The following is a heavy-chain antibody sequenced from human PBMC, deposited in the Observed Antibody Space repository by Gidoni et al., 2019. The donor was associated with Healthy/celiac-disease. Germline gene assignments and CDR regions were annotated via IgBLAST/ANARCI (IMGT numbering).Heavy chain of an antibody. CDR3: ARVVEMATSLDY. CDR1: GFTFSSYE. J-gene: IGHJ4*02. V-gene: IGHV3-48*03. CDR2: IGSSSSTI. D-gene: IGHD5-12*01. Sequence: EVQLVESGGGLVQPGGSLRLSGAASGFTFSSYEMNWVSQAPGKGLVWCSYIGSSSSTIYYADSVKGRFTISRDNAKNSLYLQMNSLRAEDTAVYYCARVVEMATSLDYWGQGTLVTVSS.